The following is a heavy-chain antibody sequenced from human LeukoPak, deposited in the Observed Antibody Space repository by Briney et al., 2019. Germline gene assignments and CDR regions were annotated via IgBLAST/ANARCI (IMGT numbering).Heavy chain of an antibody. V-gene: IGHV3-21*01. J-gene: IGHJ6*03. Sequence: GGSLRLSCAASGFTFSSYSMNWVRQAPGKGLEWVSSISSSSSYIYYADSVKGRFTISRDNSKNTLYLQMNSLRAEDTAVYYCAKVTGGGNYYGSGSYYNDHYYYYMDVWGKGTTVTVSS. CDR1: GFTFSSYS. D-gene: IGHD3-10*01. CDR2: ISSSSSYI. CDR3: AKVTGGGNYYGSGSYYNDHYYYYMDV.